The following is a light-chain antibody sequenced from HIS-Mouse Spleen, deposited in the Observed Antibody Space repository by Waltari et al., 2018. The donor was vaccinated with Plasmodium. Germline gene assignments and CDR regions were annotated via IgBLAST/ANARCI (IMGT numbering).Light chain of an antibody. Sequence: AIRMTQSPSSFSASTGDRVTITCRASKGIRSYLAWYQQKPGKAPKLLIYAASTLQSGVPSRFSGSGSGTDFTLTISCLQSEDFATYYCQQYYSYPLTFGGGTKVEIK. V-gene: IGKV1-8*01. J-gene: IGKJ4*01. CDR2: AAS. CDR3: QQYYSYPLT. CDR1: KGIRSY.